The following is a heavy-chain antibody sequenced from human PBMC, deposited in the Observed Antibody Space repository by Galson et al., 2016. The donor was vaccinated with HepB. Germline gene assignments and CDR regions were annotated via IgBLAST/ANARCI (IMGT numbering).Heavy chain of an antibody. V-gene: IGHV1-69*13. CDR2: IIPILGTA. D-gene: IGHD1-7*01. CDR1: GDTFRTDA. CDR3: ARALPNWNYGAASFDY. J-gene: IGHJ4*02. Sequence: SVKVSCKGSGDTFRTDAINWVRQAPGQGLEWMGGIIPILGTANYAQKFQGRVTITADESTSTAYMELSGLRSEDTAVYYCARALPNWNYGAASFDYWGQGTLVTVSS.